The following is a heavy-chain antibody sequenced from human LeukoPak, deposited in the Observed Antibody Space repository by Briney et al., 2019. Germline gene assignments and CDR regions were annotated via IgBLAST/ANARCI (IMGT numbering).Heavy chain of an antibody. V-gene: IGHV3-23*01. Sequence: GGSLRLSCVASGFTVGDYAMRWVRQAPGRGLEWLSTISGGESSTAYADSVKGRFTISRDNSKNTLYLEMNSLRAEDTALYYCAKGRGGVWPNSREKDQWGQGTLVTVSS. D-gene: IGHD2-21*01. CDR2: ISGGESST. CDR3: AKGRGGVWPNSREKDQ. CDR1: GFTVGDYA. J-gene: IGHJ4*02.